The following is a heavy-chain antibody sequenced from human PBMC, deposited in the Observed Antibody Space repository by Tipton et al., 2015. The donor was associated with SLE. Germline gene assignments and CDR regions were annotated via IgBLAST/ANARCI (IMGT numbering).Heavy chain of an antibody. CDR2: FYGGST. J-gene: IGHJ4*02. CDR1: GGSINSRY. D-gene: IGHD3-22*01. CDR3: ARQPYYESPFDY. Sequence: TLSLTCTVSGGSINSRYWSWIRQPPGKGLEWIGYFYGGSTSYNPSLRGRVTISGDTSKNQFSLTLNSVTAADTAVYFCARQPYYESPFDYWGQGTLVTVPS. V-gene: IGHV4-59*08.